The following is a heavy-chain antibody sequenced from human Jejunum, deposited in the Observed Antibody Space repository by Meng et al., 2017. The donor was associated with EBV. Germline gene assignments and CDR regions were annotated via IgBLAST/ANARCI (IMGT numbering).Heavy chain of an antibody. J-gene: IGHJ2*01. CDR2: INPKSGGI. CDR3: ARDLLGDTPWYFDF. Sequence: QVQLVQSGAEVKKPGASVKVSCKASGYTFTGYYIHWVRQAPGQGLEWMGRINPKSGGINYAPKFQGRVTMTRDTSISTAYMELSSLRSEDTAVYYCARDLLGDTPWYFDFWGRGTLVTVSS. D-gene: IGHD3-16*01. V-gene: IGHV1-2*06. CDR1: GYTFTGYY.